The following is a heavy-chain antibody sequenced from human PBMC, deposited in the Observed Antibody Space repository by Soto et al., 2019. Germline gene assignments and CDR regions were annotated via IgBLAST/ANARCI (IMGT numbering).Heavy chain of an antibody. CDR3: ARDEVGPGNY. Sequence: GSLRLSCAASGFTFSNYWMSWVRQAPGKGLEWVANIKEDGSEEYYVDSVKGRFTISRDNAKNSLYLQMNSLRAEDTAVYYCARDEVGPGNYWGQGTLVTVSS. CDR1: GFTFSNYW. CDR2: IKEDGSEE. D-gene: IGHD1-26*01. J-gene: IGHJ4*02. V-gene: IGHV3-7*04.